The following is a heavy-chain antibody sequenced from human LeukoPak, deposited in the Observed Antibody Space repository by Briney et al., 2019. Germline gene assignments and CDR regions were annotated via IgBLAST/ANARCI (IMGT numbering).Heavy chain of an antibody. CDR3: AREALRDGYKYNWFDP. J-gene: IGHJ5*02. D-gene: IGHD5-24*01. V-gene: IGHV1-18*04. CDR1: GYTFTDHY. CDR2: ISAYNGNT. Sequence: GASVKVSCKASGYTFTDHYMHWVRQAPGQGLEWMGWISAYNGNTNYAQKLQGRVTMTTDTSTSTAYMELRSLRSDDTAVYYCAREALRDGYKYNWFDPWGQGTLVTVSS.